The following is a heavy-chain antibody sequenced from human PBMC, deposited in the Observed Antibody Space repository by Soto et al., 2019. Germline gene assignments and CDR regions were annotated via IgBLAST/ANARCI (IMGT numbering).Heavy chain of an antibody. CDR1: GGSFSGYY. CDR2: INHSGST. CDR3: ARGRVMVRERGYFDY. Sequence: PSETLSLTCAVYGGSFSGYYWSWIRQPPGKGLEWIGEINHSGSTNYNPSLKSRVTISVDTSKNQFSLKLSSVTAADTAVYYCARGRVMVRERGYFDYWGQGTLVTVSS. J-gene: IGHJ4*02. D-gene: IGHD3-10*01. V-gene: IGHV4-34*01.